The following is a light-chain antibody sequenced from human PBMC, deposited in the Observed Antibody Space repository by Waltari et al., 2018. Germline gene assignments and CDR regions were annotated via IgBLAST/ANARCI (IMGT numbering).Light chain of an antibody. CDR2: DVS. V-gene: IGLV2-11*01. CDR1: RRAVGGYHL. Sequence: QSALTQPRSVSGSPGQSVTIPSTGTRRAVGGYHLVPWFHQHPGKVPKLLIYDVSERPSDVPDRFSGSKSANTASLTISGLQTEDEADYYCCSFAGSYTFVFGTGTRVTVL. J-gene: IGLJ1*01. CDR3: CSFAGSYTFV.